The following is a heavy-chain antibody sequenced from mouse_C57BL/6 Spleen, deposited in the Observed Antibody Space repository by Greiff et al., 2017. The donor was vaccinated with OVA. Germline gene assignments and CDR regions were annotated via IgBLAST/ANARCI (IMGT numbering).Heavy chain of an antibody. CDR3: ARTFTGGNYAAWFAY. CDR1: GYTFTDYY. Sequence: VQLQQSGPELVKPGASVKISCKASGYTFTDYYMNWVKQSHGKSLEWIGDINPNNGGTSYNQKFKGKATLTVDKSSSTAYMELRSLTSEDSAVYYCARTFTGGNYAAWFAYWGQGTLVTVSA. D-gene: IGHD1-1*02. V-gene: IGHV1-26*01. CDR2: INPNNGGT. J-gene: IGHJ3*01.